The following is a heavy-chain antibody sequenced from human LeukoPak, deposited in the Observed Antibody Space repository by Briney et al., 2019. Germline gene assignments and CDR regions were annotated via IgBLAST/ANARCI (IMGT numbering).Heavy chain of an antibody. V-gene: IGHV3-30*18. Sequence: PGRSLRLSCAASGFTFSSYGMHWVRQAPGKGLEWVAVISYDGSNKYYADSVKGRFTISRDNSKNTLYLQMNSLRAEDTAVYYCAKDRGYSYGLFDYWGQGTLVTVSS. J-gene: IGHJ4*02. CDR2: ISYDGSNK. D-gene: IGHD5-18*01. CDR3: AKDRGYSYGLFDY. CDR1: GFTFSSYG.